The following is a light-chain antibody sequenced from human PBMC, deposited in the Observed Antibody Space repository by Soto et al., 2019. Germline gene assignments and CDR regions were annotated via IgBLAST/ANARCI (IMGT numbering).Light chain of an antibody. CDR3: QQYYSGRG. CDR1: QTVLSNSNNKNF. Sequence: DIVMTQSPDSLAVSLGERATINCKSSQTVLSNSNNKNFLAWYQMKPGQPPKLLISWVSTRESGVPDRFSGSGSGTDFSLTISSLQAEDVAVYYCQQYYSGRGFGQGTKVEIK. V-gene: IGKV4-1*01. J-gene: IGKJ1*01. CDR2: WVS.